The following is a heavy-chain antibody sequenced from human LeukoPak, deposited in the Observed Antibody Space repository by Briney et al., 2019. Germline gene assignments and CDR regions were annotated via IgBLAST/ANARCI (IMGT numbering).Heavy chain of an antibody. Sequence: GGSLRLSCAASGFTVSSNYMSWVRQAPGKGLEWVSVIYSGGSTYYADSVKGRFTISRDNSKNTLYLQMNSLRAEDTAVYYCARDSWELQAFDYWGQGTLVTVSS. CDR2: IYSGGST. D-gene: IGHD1-26*01. CDR1: GFTVSSNY. CDR3: ARDSWELQAFDY. V-gene: IGHV3-66*01. J-gene: IGHJ4*02.